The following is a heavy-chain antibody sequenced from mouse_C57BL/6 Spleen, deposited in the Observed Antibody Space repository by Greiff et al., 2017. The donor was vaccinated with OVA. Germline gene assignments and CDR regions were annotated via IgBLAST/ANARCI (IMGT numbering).Heavy chain of an antibody. CDR2: IDPSDSYT. J-gene: IGHJ4*01. CDR1: GYTFTSYW. CDR3: ARVGGDAMDY. Sequence: QVQLQQPGAELVMPGASVKLSCKASGYTFTSYWMHWVKQRPGQGLEWIGEIDPSDSYTNYNQKFKGKSTLTVDKSSSTAYMQLSSLTAEDSAVYYCARVGGDAMDYWGQGTSVTVSS. V-gene: IGHV1-69*01.